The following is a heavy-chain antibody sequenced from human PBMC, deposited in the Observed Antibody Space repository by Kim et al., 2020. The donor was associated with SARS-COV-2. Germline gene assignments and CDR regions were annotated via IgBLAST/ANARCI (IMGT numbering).Heavy chain of an antibody. J-gene: IGHJ4*02. D-gene: IGHD6-19*01. Sequence: SETLSLTCTVSGGSISSGDYYWSWIRQPPGKGLEWIGYIYYSGSTYYNPSLKSRVTISVDTSKNQFSLKLSSVTAADTAVYYCARAISSTWLVIRHFDYWGQGTRVPVSS. V-gene: IGHV4-30-4*01. CDR2: IYYSGST. CDR3: ARAISSTWLVIRHFDY. CDR1: GGSISSGDYY.